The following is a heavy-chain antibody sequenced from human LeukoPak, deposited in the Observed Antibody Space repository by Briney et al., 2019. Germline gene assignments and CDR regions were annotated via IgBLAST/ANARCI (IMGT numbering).Heavy chain of an antibody. CDR3: ARALVPAAPGHGSSPY. D-gene: IGHD2-2*01. CDR2: INSDGSST. CDR1: GFIFRNYA. J-gene: IGHJ4*02. V-gene: IGHV3-74*01. Sequence: QPGASLRLSCAASGFIFRNYAMSWVRQAPGKGLVWVSRINSDGSSTSYADSVKGRFTISRDNAKNTLYLQMNSLRAEDTAVYYCARALVPAAPGHGSSPYWGQGTLVTVSS.